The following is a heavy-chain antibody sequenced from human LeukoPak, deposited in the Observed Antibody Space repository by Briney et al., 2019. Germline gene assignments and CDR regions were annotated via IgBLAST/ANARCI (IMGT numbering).Heavy chain of an antibody. Sequence: GGSLRLSCAASGFTFSSYAMSWVRRAPGKGLEWVSAISGSGGSTYYADSVKGRFTISRDNSKNTLYLQMNSLRAEDTAVYYCAKEHYDYVWGSYRFGSFDYWGQGTLVTVSS. CDR3: AKEHYDYVWGSYRFGSFDY. CDR1: GFTFSSYA. CDR2: ISGSGGST. D-gene: IGHD3-16*02. V-gene: IGHV3-23*01. J-gene: IGHJ4*02.